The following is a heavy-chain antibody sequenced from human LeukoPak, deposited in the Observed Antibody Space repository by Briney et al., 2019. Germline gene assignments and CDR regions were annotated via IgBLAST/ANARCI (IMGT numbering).Heavy chain of an antibody. Sequence: GGSLRLSCAASGFTVSSNYMSWVRQAPGKGLEWVSVIYSGGSTYYADSVKGRFTISRDNSKNTLYLQMNSLRAEDTAVYYCAREKGFGELFGWFDPWGQGTLVTVSS. D-gene: IGHD3-10*01. J-gene: IGHJ5*02. CDR2: IYSGGST. V-gene: IGHV3-53*01. CDR3: AREKGFGELFGWFDP. CDR1: GFTVSSNY.